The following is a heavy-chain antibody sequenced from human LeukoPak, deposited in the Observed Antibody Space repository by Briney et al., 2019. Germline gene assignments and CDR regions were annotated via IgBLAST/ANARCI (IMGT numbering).Heavy chain of an antibody. J-gene: IGHJ4*02. D-gene: IGHD1-1*01. V-gene: IGHV1-2*02. Sequence: ASVKVSCKASGYSFTGYQMHWVRQAPGQGLEWMGWINPNNGDTNYAQKFQGRVAMTRDTSISTAYMELSSLRSEDMAVYYCARSGTTTMADYWGQGTLVTVSS. CDR2: INPNNGDT. CDR1: GYSFTGYQ. CDR3: ARSGTTTMADY.